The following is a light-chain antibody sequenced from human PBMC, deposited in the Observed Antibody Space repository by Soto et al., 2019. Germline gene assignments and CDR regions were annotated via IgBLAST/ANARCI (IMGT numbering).Light chain of an antibody. J-gene: IGLJ2*01. CDR2: EVT. V-gene: IGLV2-18*02. CDR1: SSDVGYYNR. CDR3: SSNTSSSTLV. Sequence: QSALTQPPSVSGSPGQSVTISCTGTSSDVGYYNRVSWYQQPPGTAPKLMIYEVTNRPSGVPDRFSGSKSGNTASLAISGLQAEDEADYYFSSNTSSSTLVFGGGTKLTVL.